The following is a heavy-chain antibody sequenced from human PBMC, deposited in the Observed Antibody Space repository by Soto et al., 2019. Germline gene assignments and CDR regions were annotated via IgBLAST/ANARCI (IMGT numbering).Heavy chain of an antibody. J-gene: IGHJ6*02. CDR1: GFTFDDYT. CDR2: ISWDGGST. Sequence: GGSLRLSCAASGFTFDDYTMHWVRQAPGKGLEWVSLISWDGGSTYYADSVKGRFTISRDNSKNSLYLQTNSLRTEDTALYYCAKDSGTLRNYYYYGMDVWGQGTTVTVSS. D-gene: IGHD1-1*01. V-gene: IGHV3-43*01. CDR3: AKDSGTLRNYYYYGMDV.